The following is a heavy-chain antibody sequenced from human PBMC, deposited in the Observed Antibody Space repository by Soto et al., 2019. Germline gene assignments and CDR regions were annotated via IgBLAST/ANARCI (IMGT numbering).Heavy chain of an antibody. Sequence: ASVKVSCKASGYTFTGYYMHWVRQAPGQGLEWMGWINPKSGGTNYAQKFQGWVTMTRDTSISTAYMELSRLRSDDTTVYYCARGPDIVVVVAATHFDYWGPGTLVTVSS. D-gene: IGHD2-15*01. CDR3: ARGPDIVVVVAATHFDY. CDR1: GYTFTGYY. J-gene: IGHJ4*02. CDR2: INPKSGGT. V-gene: IGHV1-2*04.